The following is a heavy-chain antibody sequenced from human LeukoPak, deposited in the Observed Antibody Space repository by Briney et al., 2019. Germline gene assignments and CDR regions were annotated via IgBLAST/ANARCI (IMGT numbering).Heavy chain of an antibody. CDR3: ARDRLEAVTDDDYFDY. CDR2: IWYDGSNK. V-gene: IGHV3-33*01. D-gene: IGHD2-21*02. CDR1: GFTFSNHG. J-gene: IGHJ4*02. Sequence: GRSLRLSCAASGFTFSNHGMHWVRQAPGKGPEWVALIWYDGSNKYYGDSVKGRFTISRDNSKNTVYLQMNSLRVEDTGVYYCARDRLEAVTDDDYFDYWGQGTLVTVSS.